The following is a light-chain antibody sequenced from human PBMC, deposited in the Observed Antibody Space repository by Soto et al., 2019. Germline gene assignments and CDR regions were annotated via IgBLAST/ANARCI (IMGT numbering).Light chain of an antibody. J-gene: IGLJ1*01. CDR2: EVT. V-gene: IGLV2-8*01. Sequence: QSVLTQPPSASGSPGQSVTISCTGTSSDVGGYDYVSWYQQHPGKAPKLMIYEVTKRPSGGPDRFSGSKSVNTASLTVSGLQAEDEADYYCSSYAGSNNFVFGTGTKLTVL. CDR1: SSDVGGYDY. CDR3: SSYAGSNNFV.